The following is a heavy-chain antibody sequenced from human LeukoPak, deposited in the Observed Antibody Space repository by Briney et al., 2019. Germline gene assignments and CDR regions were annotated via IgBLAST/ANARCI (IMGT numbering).Heavy chain of an antibody. V-gene: IGHV1-2*02. J-gene: IGHJ6*03. D-gene: IGHD1-14*01. CDR2: INPNIGGT. CDR1: GYTFSGYY. Sequence: GASVKVSCKASGYTFSGYYMHWVRQAPGQGLEWMGWINPNIGGTYYAQKFQGRVTMTRDTSISTAYMELSRLRSDDTAVYYCARVSGEPYYYYMDVWGKGTTVTVSS. CDR3: ARVSGEPYYYYMDV.